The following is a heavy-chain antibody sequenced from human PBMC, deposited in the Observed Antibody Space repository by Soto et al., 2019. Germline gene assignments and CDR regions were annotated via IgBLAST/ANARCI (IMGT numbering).Heavy chain of an antibody. CDR3: ARDIMGAHYDILTGYLLANGFDP. V-gene: IGHV1-46*01. D-gene: IGHD3-9*01. Sequence: ASVKVSCKASGYTFTGYYMHWVRQAPGQGLEWMGIINPSGGSTSYAQKFQGRVTMTRDTSTSTVYMELSSLRSEDTAVYYCARDIMGAHYDILTGYLLANGFDPLGQGTLVTVSS. J-gene: IGHJ5*02. CDR1: GYTFTGYY. CDR2: INPSGGST.